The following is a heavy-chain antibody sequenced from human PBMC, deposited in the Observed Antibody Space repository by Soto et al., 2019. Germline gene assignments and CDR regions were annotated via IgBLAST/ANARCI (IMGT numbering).Heavy chain of an antibody. CDR3: ARVSGENDFWSGYYGNYYDMDV. V-gene: IGHV3-7*01. J-gene: IGHJ6*02. D-gene: IGHD3-3*01. CDR2: IQQDGSEK. CDR1: GFIFSTYW. Sequence: VGSLRLSCAASGFIFSTYWMTWVRQAPEQGLEWVANIQQDGSEKNYVDSVKGRFTISRDNAKNSLYLQMNSLRVEDTAVYYCARVSGENDFWSGYYGNYYDMDVWGQGTTVTVSS.